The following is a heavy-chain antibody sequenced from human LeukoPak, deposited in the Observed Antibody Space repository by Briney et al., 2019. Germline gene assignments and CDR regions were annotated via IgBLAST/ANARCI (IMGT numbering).Heavy chain of an antibody. J-gene: IGHJ6*03. CDR2: INPNSGGT. V-gene: IGHV1-2*02. Sequence: GASVKVSCKAFGYTFTGYWMHWVRQAPGQGLEWMGWINPNSGGTNYAQKFQGRVTMTRDTSISTAYMELSRLRSDDTAVYYCARDRGVDYCSSGSCSHYYYYMDVWGKGTTVTISS. CDR1: GYTFTGYW. CDR3: ARDRGVDYCSSGSCSHYYYYMDV. D-gene: IGHD2-15*01.